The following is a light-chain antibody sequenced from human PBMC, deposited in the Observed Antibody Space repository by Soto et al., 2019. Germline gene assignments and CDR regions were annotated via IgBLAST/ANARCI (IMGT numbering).Light chain of an antibody. V-gene: IGKV3-20*01. Sequence: EIVLTQSPGTLSLSPGERATLSCRASQSVSGSNLAWYQQKPGQAPRLLTYGASSRASGIPDRFSGSGSGTDFTLTISRLEPEDFAVYYCQQYGSSPRTFGQGTKVDIK. CDR1: QSVSGSN. CDR3: QQYGSSPRT. J-gene: IGKJ2*01. CDR2: GAS.